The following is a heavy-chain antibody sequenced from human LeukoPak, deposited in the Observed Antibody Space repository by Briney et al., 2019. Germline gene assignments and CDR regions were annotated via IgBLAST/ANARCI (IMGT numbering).Heavy chain of an antibody. Sequence: SETLSLTCTVTSGSISLYYWTWVRQPAGKGLEWIGRVYTGGSTNYNPSLKSRVTISADTSKNQFSLKLNSVTAADTAVYYCARDLLERFSFQFDYWGQGTLVTVSS. CDR1: SGSISLYY. V-gene: IGHV4-4*07. D-gene: IGHD3-3*01. CDR3: ARDLLERFSFQFDY. J-gene: IGHJ4*02. CDR2: VYTGGST.